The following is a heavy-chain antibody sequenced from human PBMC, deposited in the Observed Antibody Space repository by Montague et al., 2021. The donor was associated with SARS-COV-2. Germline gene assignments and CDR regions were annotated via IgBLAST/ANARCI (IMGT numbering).Heavy chain of an antibody. CDR1: GFPFSTYG. Sequence: SRSLSLPASGFPFSTYGMHWVRQAPGKGLEWVALISYDGGNKYYADSVKGRFTISRDKSKNTLFLQMNSLRAEDTAVYYCARGTMMVVVTDPGFDYWGQGTLVTVSS. CDR3: ARGTMMVVVTDPGFDY. D-gene: IGHD3-22*01. V-gene: IGHV3-30-3*01. CDR2: ISYDGGNK. J-gene: IGHJ4*02.